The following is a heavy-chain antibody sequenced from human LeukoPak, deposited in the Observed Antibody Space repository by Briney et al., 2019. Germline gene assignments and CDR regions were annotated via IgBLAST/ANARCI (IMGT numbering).Heavy chain of an antibody. D-gene: IGHD3-22*01. CDR2: ISSSGSTI. CDR1: GFSFSDYY. J-gene: IGHJ4*02. Sequence: PGGSLRLSCAASGFSFSDYYMSWIRQSPGKGLEWVSYISSSGSTIYYADSVKGRFTISRDNAKNSLFLQMNSLRAEDTAVYYCARDFSSGYYYVDYWGQGTQVTVSS. V-gene: IGHV3-11*04. CDR3: ARDFSSGYYYVDY.